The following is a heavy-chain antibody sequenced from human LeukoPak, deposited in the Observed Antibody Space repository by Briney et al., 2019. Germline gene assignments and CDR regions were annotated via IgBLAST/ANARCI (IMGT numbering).Heavy chain of an antibody. CDR1: GFTVSSNY. J-gene: IGHJ4*02. CDR3: AKISKQLAYYFDY. CDR2: IYSGGST. Sequence: GGSLRLSCAASGFTVSSNYMCWVRQAPGKGLEWVSVIYSGGSTYYADSVKGRFTISRDNSKNTLYLQMNSLRAEDTAVYYCAKISKQLAYYFDYWGQGTLVTVSS. D-gene: IGHD6-6*01. V-gene: IGHV3-66*02.